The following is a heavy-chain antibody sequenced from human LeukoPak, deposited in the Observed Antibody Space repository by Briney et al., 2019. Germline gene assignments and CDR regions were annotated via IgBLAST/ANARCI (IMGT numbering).Heavy chain of an antibody. J-gene: IGHJ6*02. CDR3: ARGRTNYYGMDV. Sequence: SETPSLTCSVFYCSINNYYWKWIRRPPGEGLEWIGYIYYNGNTNYSPSLKSRVTMSVDTSKNLFSLKVSSVTAADTAVYYCARGRTNYYGMDVWGQGTTVTVSS. V-gene: IGHV4-59*01. CDR1: YCSINNYY. CDR2: IYYNGNT.